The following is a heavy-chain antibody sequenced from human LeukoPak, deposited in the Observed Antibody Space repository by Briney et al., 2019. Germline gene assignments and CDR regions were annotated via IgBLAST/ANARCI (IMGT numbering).Heavy chain of an antibody. J-gene: IGHJ4*02. D-gene: IGHD2-21*01. CDR1: GGSISSGSYY. Sequence: SETLPLTCTVSGGSISSGSYYWSWIRQPAGKGLEWIGRIYTSGSTNYNPSLKNRVTISVDTSKNQFSLKLTSVTAADTAVYYCARYRGGDVSFDYWGQGTLVTVSS. CDR3: ARYRGGDVSFDY. CDR2: IYTSGST. V-gene: IGHV4-61*02.